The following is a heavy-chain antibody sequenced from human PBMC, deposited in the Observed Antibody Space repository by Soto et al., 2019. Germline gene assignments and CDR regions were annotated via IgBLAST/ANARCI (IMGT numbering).Heavy chain of an antibody. CDR2: IAWNSDII. Sequence: GGSLRLSCAASGFRFEDYAMHWVRQAPGKGLEWVSGIAWNSDIIGYADSVKGRFTISRDNGKNSLYLQMNSLRAEDTAVYYCARSEEEGYNSPIDYWGQGTLVTVSS. J-gene: IGHJ4*02. CDR3: ARSEEEGYNSPIDY. V-gene: IGHV3-9*01. CDR1: GFRFEDYA. D-gene: IGHD5-12*01.